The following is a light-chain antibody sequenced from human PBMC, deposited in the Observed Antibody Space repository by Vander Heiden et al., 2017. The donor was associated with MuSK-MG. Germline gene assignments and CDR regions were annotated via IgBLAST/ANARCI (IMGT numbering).Light chain of an antibody. CDR1: QSVSSY. J-gene: IGKJ2*03. V-gene: IGKV3-11*01. CDR2: DAS. CDR3: PHVCTAPPYS. Sequence: ELVFTQSPATVTLSPGERATLSCRASQSVSSYLAWYQQKSFQSPRLLIYDASNSAFGPPASSSGSGSGTGFTLTMRRLDPEDFAVYYCPHVCTAPPYSYG.